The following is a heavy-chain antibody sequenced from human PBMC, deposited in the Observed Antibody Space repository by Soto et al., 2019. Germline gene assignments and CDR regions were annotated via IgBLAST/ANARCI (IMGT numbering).Heavy chain of an antibody. D-gene: IGHD2-2*01. V-gene: IGHV3-30*18. CDR1: GFTFSSYG. J-gene: IGHJ6*02. CDR2: ISYDGSNK. CDR3: AKEGSLDYCSSSSCPLDV. Sequence: RRLSCAASGFTFSSYGMHWVRQAPGKGLEWVAGISYDGSNKYYADSVKGRFTISRDNSKNTLYLQMNSLRAEDTAVYYCAKEGSLDYCSSSSCPLDVWGQGTTVTVSS.